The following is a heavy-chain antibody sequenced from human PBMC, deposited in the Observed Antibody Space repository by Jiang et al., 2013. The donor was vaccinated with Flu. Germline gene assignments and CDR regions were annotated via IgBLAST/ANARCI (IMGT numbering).Heavy chain of an antibody. J-gene: IGHJ4*02. D-gene: IGHD3-10*01. V-gene: IGHV4-34*01. CDR3: ARGAMVRGLIRKGFFDY. Sequence: LLKPSETLSLTCAVYGGSFSGYYWNWIRQPPGKGLEWIGEINHSGSTNYNPSLKSRVTISVDTSKNQFSLKLSSVTAADTAVYYCARGAMVRGLIRKGFFDYWGQGTLVTVSS. CDR1: GGSFSGYY. CDR2: INHSGST.